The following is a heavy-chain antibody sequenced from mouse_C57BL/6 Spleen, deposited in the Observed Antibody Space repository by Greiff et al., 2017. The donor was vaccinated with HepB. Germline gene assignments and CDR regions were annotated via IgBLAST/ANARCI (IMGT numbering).Heavy chain of an antibody. CDR1: GYTFTSYW. D-gene: IGHD5-1*01. CDR2: IYPGSGST. V-gene: IGHV1-55*01. J-gene: IGHJ1*03. CDR3: ARTYVRYFDV. Sequence: VQLQQSGAELVKPGASVKMSCKASGYTFTSYWITWVKQRPGQGLEWIGDIYPGSGSTNYNEKFKSKATLTVDTSSSTAYMQLSSLTYEDSAVYYCARTYVRYFDVWGTGTTVTVSS.